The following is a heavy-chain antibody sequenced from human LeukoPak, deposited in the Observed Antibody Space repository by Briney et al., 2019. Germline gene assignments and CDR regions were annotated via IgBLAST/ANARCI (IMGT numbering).Heavy chain of an antibody. V-gene: IGHV3-48*02. D-gene: IGHD6-19*01. J-gene: IGHJ4*02. Sequence: PGGSLRLCCAASGFTFSSYSMNWVRQAPGKGLEWLSYISSSSSNMYYADSVKGRFTISRDNAENSLYLQMSSLGDDDTAVYYCASLSSSDWYGDYWGQGTLVTVSS. CDR2: ISSSSSNM. CDR1: GFTFSSYS. CDR3: ASLSSSDWYGDY.